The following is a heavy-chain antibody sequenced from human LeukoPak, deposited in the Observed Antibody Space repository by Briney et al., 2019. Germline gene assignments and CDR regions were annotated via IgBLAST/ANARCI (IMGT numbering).Heavy chain of an antibody. Sequence: GGSLRLSCVASGFAFSSYAMSWVRQAPGKGLEWISTISGSDGSTYFADSVKGRFTFSRDNSKNTLYLQMNSLRAEDTAVYYCARRRDSFDYWGQGTLVTVSS. CDR1: GFAFSSYA. J-gene: IGHJ4*02. CDR3: ARRRDSFDY. D-gene: IGHD5-24*01. CDR2: ISGSDGST. V-gene: IGHV3-23*01.